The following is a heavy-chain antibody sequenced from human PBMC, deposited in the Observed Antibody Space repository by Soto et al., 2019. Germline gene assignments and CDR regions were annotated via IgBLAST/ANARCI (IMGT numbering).Heavy chain of an antibody. CDR2: IYHSGST. CDR1: GYSISSGYY. J-gene: IGHJ6*02. D-gene: IGHD2-2*01. CDR3: ARDYPGDIVVVPAALYYGMDV. Sequence: SETLSLTCAVSGYSISSGYYWGWIRQPPGKGLEWIGSIYHSGSTYXNPXXXXXXTISVDTSKNQFSLKLSSVTAADTAVYYCARDYPGDIVVVPAALYYGMDVWGQGTTVTVSS. V-gene: IGHV4-38-2*02.